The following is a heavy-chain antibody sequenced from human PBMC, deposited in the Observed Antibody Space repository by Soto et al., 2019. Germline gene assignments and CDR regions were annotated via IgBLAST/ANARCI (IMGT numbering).Heavy chain of an antibody. D-gene: IGHD6-6*01. CDR3: ALRSKSSSDYYYMDV. V-gene: IGHV1-69*02. Sequence: ASVKVSCKASVGTFSSYTISWVRQAPGQGLEWMGRIIPILGIANYAQKFQGRVTITADKSTSTAYMELSSLRSEDTAVYYCALRSKSSSDYYYMDVWGKGTTVTVSS. CDR2: IIPILGIA. CDR1: VGTFSSYT. J-gene: IGHJ6*03.